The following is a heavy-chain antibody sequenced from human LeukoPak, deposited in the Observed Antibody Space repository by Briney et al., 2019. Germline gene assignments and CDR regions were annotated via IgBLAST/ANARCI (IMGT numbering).Heavy chain of an antibody. D-gene: IGHD6-13*01. J-gene: IGHJ4*02. Sequence: GGSLRLSCAASGFTVSNNYMNWVRQAPGKGLEWVSVIYSGGSTYYADSVKGRFTISRDSSKNTLYLQMNSLRAEDTAVYYRAREHSSSWCFDFWGQGTLVTVSS. CDR3: AREHSSSWCFDF. CDR1: GFTVSNNY. CDR2: IYSGGST. V-gene: IGHV3-53*01.